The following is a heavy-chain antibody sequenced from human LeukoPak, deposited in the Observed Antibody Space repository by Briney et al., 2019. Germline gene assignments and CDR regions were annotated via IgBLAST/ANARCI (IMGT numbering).Heavy chain of an antibody. Sequence: GGSLRLSCAASGFTFSSYWMHWVRQAPGKGLVWVSRINSDGSSTSYADSVKGRFTISRANAKNTLYLQMNSLRAVERAVYYCARKVTKEWLDVFDAFDIWGQGTMVTVSS. J-gene: IGHJ3*02. V-gene: IGHV3-74*01. CDR3: ARKVTKEWLDVFDAFDI. CDR2: INSDGSST. D-gene: IGHD6-19*01. CDR1: GFTFSSYW.